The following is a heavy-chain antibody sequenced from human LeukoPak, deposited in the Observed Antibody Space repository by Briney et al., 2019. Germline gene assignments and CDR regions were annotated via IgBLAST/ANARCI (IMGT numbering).Heavy chain of an antibody. CDR2: ISYDGSNK. D-gene: IGHD3-10*01. V-gene: IGHV3-30-3*01. CDR3: TTDWAPMRTSGRPFDY. CDR1: GFTFSSYA. Sequence: GRSLRLSCAASGFTFSSYAMHWVRQAPGKGLEWVAVISYDGSNKYYADSVKGRFTISRDNSKNTLYLQMNSLRAEDTAVYYCTTDWAPMRTSGRPFDYWGQGTLVTVSS. J-gene: IGHJ4*02.